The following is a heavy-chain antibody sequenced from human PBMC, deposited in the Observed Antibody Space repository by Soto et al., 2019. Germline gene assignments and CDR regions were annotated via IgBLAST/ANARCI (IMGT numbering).Heavy chain of an antibody. J-gene: IGHJ4*02. CDR3: ARGLVGGYSYSFDS. CDR1: GFPFSDYY. D-gene: IGHD2-21*02. CDR2: ISSSGSTI. V-gene: IGHV3-11*04. Sequence: GRPLRLSCAAAGFPFSDYYMSWIRQAPGKGLEWVSYISSSGSTIYYADSVKGRFTSSRDNAKNSLYLQMNSLRAADTAVYYSARGLVGGYSYSFDSWGQGTLVTVSS.